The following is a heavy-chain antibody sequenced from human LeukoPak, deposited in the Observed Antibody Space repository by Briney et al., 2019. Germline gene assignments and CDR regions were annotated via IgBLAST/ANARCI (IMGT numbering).Heavy chain of an antibody. V-gene: IGHV3-30-3*01. CDR3: ASGWNGDYERRSDFDY. D-gene: IGHD4-17*01. CDR2: ISYDGSNK. J-gene: IGHJ4*02. CDR1: GFTFSSYA. Sequence: GGSLRLSCAASGFTFSSYAMHWVRQAPGKGLEWVAVISYDGSNKYYADSVKGRFTISRDNSKNTLYLQMNSLRAEDTAVYYCASGWNGDYERRSDFDYWGREPWSPSPQ.